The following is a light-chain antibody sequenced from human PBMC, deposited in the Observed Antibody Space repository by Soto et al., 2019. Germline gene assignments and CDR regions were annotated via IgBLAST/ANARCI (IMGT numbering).Light chain of an antibody. Sequence: DIQMTPSPSSLSASVGDRVTITCRASQSISSYLNWYQQKPGKAPKLLIYAASSLRSGVPSRFSGSGSGTAVTLTISSLQPEDFATYYCQQSDSIPYTFGQGTKLEIK. J-gene: IGKJ2*01. CDR1: QSISSY. CDR2: AAS. CDR3: QQSDSIPYT. V-gene: IGKV1-39*01.